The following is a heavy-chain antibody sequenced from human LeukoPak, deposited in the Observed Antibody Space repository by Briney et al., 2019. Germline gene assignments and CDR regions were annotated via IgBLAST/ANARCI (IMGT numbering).Heavy chain of an antibody. CDR1: GYTFTSYD. J-gene: IGHJ5*02. Sequence: GASVKVSCKASGYTFTSYDINWVRQATGQGLEWMGWMNPNSGNTGYAQKFQGRVTITRNTSISTAYMELSSLRSEDTAVYYCARDLKVGATGWFDPWGQGTLVTVSS. CDR3: ARDLKVGATGWFDP. CDR2: MNPNSGNT. D-gene: IGHD1-26*01. V-gene: IGHV1-8*03.